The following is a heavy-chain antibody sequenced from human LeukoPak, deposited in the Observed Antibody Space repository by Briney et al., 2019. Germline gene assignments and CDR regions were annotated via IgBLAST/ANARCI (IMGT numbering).Heavy chain of an antibody. Sequence: KASETLSLTCTVSGGSISSYYWSWIRQSPGKGLEWIGYIYYSGSTNYNPSLKSRATISVDTSKNQFSLKLSSVTAADTAVYYCARDGRYYYAFDIWGQGTMVTVSS. D-gene: IGHD1-26*01. CDR2: IYYSGST. CDR3: ARDGRYYYAFDI. J-gene: IGHJ3*02. CDR1: GGSISSYY. V-gene: IGHV4-59*12.